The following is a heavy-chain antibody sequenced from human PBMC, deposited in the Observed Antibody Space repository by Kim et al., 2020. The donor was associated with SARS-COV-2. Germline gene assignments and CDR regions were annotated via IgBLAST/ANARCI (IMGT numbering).Heavy chain of an antibody. Sequence: ASVKVSCRASGYTFTGYYMHWVRQAPGQGLEWMGWINPNTGGTNFAPKFQGRVTMSRYTSISTAYAELSRLTSDDTAVYYCARGGKVPEVLRVLEWLSHPDYWGQGTLVIVSS. V-gene: IGHV1-2*02. CDR1: GYTFTGYY. D-gene: IGHD3-3*01. CDR3: ARGGKVPEVLRVLEWLSHPDY. CDR2: INPNTGGT. J-gene: IGHJ4*02.